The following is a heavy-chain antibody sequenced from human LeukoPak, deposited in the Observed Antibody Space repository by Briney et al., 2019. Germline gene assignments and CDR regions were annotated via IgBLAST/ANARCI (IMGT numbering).Heavy chain of an antibody. V-gene: IGHV1-69*13. D-gene: IGHD2-21*01. Sequence: SVKVSCKASGGTFSSYAISWVRQAPGQGLEWMGGIIPIFGTANHAQKFQGRVTITADESTSTAYMELSSLRSEDTAVYYCARVGLGVMTYYYYGMDVWGQGTTVTVSS. CDR2: IIPIFGTA. CDR1: GGTFSSYA. J-gene: IGHJ6*02. CDR3: ARVGLGVMTYYYYGMDV.